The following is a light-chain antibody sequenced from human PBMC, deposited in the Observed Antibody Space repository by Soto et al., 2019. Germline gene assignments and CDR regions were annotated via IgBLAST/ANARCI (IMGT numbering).Light chain of an antibody. CDR2: KAS. Sequence: DIQMTQFHSIISASIGDRVTITCRPSQSITNYLDWYQHRPGKAPKLLIYKASTLDTGVPSRLSGSGSGTEFTLTISSLLPDDFATYYCHQHRGYSPYTFGQGTRREIK. CDR1: QSITNY. V-gene: IGKV1-5*03. J-gene: IGKJ2*01. CDR3: HQHRGYSPYT.